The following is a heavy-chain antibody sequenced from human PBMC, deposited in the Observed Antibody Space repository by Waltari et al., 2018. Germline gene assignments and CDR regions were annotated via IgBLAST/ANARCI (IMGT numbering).Heavy chain of an antibody. CDR2: INHSGST. CDR1: GGSFSGYY. V-gene: IGHV4-34*01. J-gene: IGHJ4*02. CDR3: ARGPGVLRFLEWFPLVY. D-gene: IGHD3-3*01. Sequence: QVQLQQWGAGLLKPSETLSLTCAVYGGSFSGYYWRWIRQPPGKGLEWIGEINHSGSTNYNPSLKSRVTISVDTSKNQFSLKLSSVTAADTAVHYCARGPGVLRFLEWFPLVYWGQGTLVTVSS.